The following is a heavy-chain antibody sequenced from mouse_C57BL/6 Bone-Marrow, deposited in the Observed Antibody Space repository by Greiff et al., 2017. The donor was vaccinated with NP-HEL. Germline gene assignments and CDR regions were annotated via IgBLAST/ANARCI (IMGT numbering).Heavy chain of an antibody. CDR3: AREVRLLFDYYAMDY. D-gene: IGHD2-10*01. Sequence: QVQLQQPGAELVKPGASVKLSCKASGYTFTSYWITWVKQRPGQGLEWIGDIYPGSGSPNYNEKFKSKATLTVDTSSSTAYMQISSLTSEDSAVYYCAREVRLLFDYYAMDYWGQGTSVTVSS. CDR1: GYTFTSYW. CDR2: IYPGSGSP. V-gene: IGHV1-55*01. J-gene: IGHJ4*01.